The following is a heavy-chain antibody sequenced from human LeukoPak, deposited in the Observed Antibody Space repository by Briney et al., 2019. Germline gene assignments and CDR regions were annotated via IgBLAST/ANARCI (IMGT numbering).Heavy chain of an antibody. Sequence: SETLSLTCTVSGGSISSSSYYWGWIRQPPGKGLEWIGSIYYSGSTYYNPSLKSRVTISVDTSKNQFSLKLSSVTAADTAVYYCARITMVRGVNPWGQGTLVTVSS. CDR3: ARITMVRGVNP. CDR1: GGSISSSSYY. CDR2: IYYSGST. V-gene: IGHV4-39*01. D-gene: IGHD3-10*01. J-gene: IGHJ5*02.